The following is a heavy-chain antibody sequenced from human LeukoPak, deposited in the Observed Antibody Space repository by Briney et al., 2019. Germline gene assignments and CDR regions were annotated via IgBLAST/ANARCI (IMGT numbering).Heavy chain of an antibody. V-gene: IGHV3-7*01. CDR3: VKDRAWNTFDY. Sequence: PGGSLRLSCAASGFTFGVSWMSWVRRAPGKGLEWVGNIKEDGSVKNYVDSVKGRLTISRDNAKSSLFLQMNNLRVEDTAVYYCVKDRAWNTFDYWGQGILVTVSS. CDR2: IKEDGSVK. D-gene: IGHD1/OR15-1a*01. CDR1: GFTFGVSW. J-gene: IGHJ4*02.